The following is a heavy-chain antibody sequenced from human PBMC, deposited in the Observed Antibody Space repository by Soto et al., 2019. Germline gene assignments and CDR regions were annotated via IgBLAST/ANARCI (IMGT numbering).Heavy chain of an antibody. CDR1: FTFSMYS. J-gene: IGHJ5*02. CDR2: ISSGGDYI. V-gene: IGHV3-21*01. Sequence: EVQVVESGGGLVQPGGSLRLSCSFTFSMYSMNWVRQAPGKGLEWVASISSGGDYIKYADSVKGRFTISRDNAKNSVSLQMKSLRVDDTAIYFCTRDQGGSYDSWFDPWGQGTLVTVSS. D-gene: IGHD1-26*01. CDR3: TRDQGGSYDSWFDP.